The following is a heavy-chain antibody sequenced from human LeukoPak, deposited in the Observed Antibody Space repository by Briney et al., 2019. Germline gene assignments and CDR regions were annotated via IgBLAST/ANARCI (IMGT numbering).Heavy chain of an antibody. CDR3: AKEGGGP. D-gene: IGHD3-16*01. Sequence: PGGSLRLSCAASGFTFDDYAMHWVRQAPGKGLEWVSGISWNSGSIGYADSVKGRFTISRDNAKNSLYLQMNSLRAEDTALYYCAKEGGGPWGQGTLVTVSS. CDR2: ISWNSGSI. CDR1: GFTFDDYA. J-gene: IGHJ5*02. V-gene: IGHV3-9*01.